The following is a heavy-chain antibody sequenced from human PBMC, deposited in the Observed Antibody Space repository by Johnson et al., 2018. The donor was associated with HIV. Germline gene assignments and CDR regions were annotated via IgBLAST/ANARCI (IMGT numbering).Heavy chain of an antibody. V-gene: IGHV3-30*18. CDR2: ISYDGSNK. Sequence: QVHLVESGGGLVQPGGSLRLSCAASGFTFSSYDMHWVRQATGKGLEWVAVISYDGSNKNYADSVKGRFTISRDNSKNTLYLQMNSLRVEDTAVYYCAKAMSPMVRGNIWGQGTMVTVSS. CDR1: GFTFSSYD. D-gene: IGHD3-10*01. CDR3: AKAMSPMVRGNI. J-gene: IGHJ3*02.